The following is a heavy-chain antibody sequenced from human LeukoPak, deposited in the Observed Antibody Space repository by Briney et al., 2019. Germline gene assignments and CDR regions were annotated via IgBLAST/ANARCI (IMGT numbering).Heavy chain of an antibody. V-gene: IGHV3-48*01. CDR1: GFTCSSYS. D-gene: IGHD6-6*01. Sequence: GGSLRLSCAASGFTCSSYSMNWVRQAPGKGLEWVSYISSSSSTIYYADSVKGRFTISRDNAKNSLYRQMNSLRAEDTAVYYCARDPSIAARPLFDYWGQGTLVTVSS. J-gene: IGHJ4*02. CDR3: ARDPSIAARPLFDY. CDR2: ISSSSSTI.